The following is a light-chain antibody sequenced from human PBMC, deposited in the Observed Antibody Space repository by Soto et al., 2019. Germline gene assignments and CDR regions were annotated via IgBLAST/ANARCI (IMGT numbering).Light chain of an antibody. V-gene: IGLV2-14*01. Sequence: QSALTQPASVSGSPGQSITISCTGTSSDVGLYNYVSWYQQYPGKAPKLMIFEVSNRPSGVSNRFSASKSGNTASLTISGLQAEDEAEYYCISYTTSSTPYVFGTGTKLTVL. CDR3: ISYTTSSTPYV. CDR2: EVS. CDR1: SSDVGLYNY. J-gene: IGLJ1*01.